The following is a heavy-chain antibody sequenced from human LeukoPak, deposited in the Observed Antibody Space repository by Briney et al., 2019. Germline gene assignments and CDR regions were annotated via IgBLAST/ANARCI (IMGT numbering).Heavy chain of an antibody. CDR1: GGSFSGYY. Sequence: SETLSLTCAVYGGSFSGYYWSWIRQPPGKGLEWIGEINHSGSTNYNPSLKSRVTISVDTSKNQFSLKLSSVTAADTAVYYCARKSYDSSGYYLYYYYYGMDIWGQGTTVTVSS. V-gene: IGHV4-34*01. D-gene: IGHD3-22*01. CDR2: INHSGST. J-gene: IGHJ6*02. CDR3: ARKSYDSSGYYLYYYYYGMDI.